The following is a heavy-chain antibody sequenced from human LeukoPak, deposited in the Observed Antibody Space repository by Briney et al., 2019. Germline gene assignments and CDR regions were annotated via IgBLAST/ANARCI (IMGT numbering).Heavy chain of an antibody. CDR3: ARAPGGWYFDY. D-gene: IGHD6-19*01. CDR2: VYYSGSP. J-gene: IGHJ4*02. CDR1: GGSISSGDYY. V-gene: IGHV4-61*08. Sequence: PSQTLSLPCTVSGGSISSGDYYWSWIRQPPGKGLVWIGYVYYSGSPNYTPSLKSRVTISVDTSKNQSSLKLTPVTAADTAVYYCARAPGGWYFDYWGQGTLVTVSS.